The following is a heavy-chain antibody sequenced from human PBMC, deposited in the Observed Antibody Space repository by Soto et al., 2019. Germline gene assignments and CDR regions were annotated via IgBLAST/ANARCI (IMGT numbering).Heavy chain of an antibody. CDR2: SIPVLGVA. V-gene: IGHV1-69*08. CDR1: GGTFTSYT. J-gene: IGHJ5*02. CDR3: ARDLTTDAAGTWDP. Sequence: QVQLVQSGAEVKKPGSSLKISCTTSGGTFTSYTISWLRQAPGQGPEWMGRSIPVLGVANSAQKFQDRVTITADTSTKAAYMELSGLTSDDPAMYDCARDLTTDAAGTWDPWGDGSPVTASS. D-gene: IGHD6-13*01.